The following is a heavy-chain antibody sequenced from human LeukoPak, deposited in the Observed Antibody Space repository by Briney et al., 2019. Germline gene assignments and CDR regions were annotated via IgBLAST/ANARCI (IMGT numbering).Heavy chain of an antibody. Sequence: SETLSLTCTVFGGSISNYYWSWIRQPAGKGLEWIGRIYTSGSTNYNPSLKSRVTMSVDTSKNQFSLKMTSVTAADTAVYFCARDRLLYDYGGKPLFDYWGQGTLVTVSS. J-gene: IGHJ4*02. D-gene: IGHD4-23*01. V-gene: IGHV4-4*07. CDR2: IYTSGST. CDR3: ARDRLLYDYGGKPLFDY. CDR1: GGSISNYY.